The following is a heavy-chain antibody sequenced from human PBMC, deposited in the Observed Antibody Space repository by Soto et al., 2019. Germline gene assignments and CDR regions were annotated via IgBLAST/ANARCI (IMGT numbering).Heavy chain of an antibody. D-gene: IGHD5-12*01. V-gene: IGHV1-8*01. CDR1: GYTLTSYD. J-gene: IGHJ5*02. CDR2: MNPNSGNT. CDR3: ARVIGGHGVLDP. Sequence: QVQLVQSGAEVKKPGASVKVSCKASGYTLTSYDINWVRQATGQGLEWMGWMNPNSGNTGYAQKFQDRVTMTRNTSISTAYXELSSXRSEDTAVYYCARVIGGHGVLDPWGQGTLVTVSS.